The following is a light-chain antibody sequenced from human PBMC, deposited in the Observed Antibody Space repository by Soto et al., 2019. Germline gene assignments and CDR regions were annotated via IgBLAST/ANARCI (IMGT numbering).Light chain of an antibody. CDR3: VLYMGRGIWV. V-gene: IGLV8-61*01. Sequence: QTVVTQEPSFSVSPGGTVTLTCGFSSGSVSPIHYPSWYQQTPGQAPRTLIYTTNSRSSGVPNRFSGSLLGSKAALTITGVQAEDDSHYYCVLYMGRGIWVFGGGTKLTVL. J-gene: IGLJ3*02. CDR2: TTN. CDR1: SGSVSPIHY.